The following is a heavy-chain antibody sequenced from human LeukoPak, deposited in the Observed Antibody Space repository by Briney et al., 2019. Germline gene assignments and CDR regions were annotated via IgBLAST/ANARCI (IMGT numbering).Heavy chain of an antibody. CDR2: IYYSGST. CDR3: ARHRNYYDSSGYYDFDC. Sequence: SETLSLTCTVSGGSISSSSYYWGWIRQPPGRGLEWIGSIYYSGSTYYNPSLKSRVTISVDTSKNQFSLNLSSVTAADTAVYYCARHRNYYDSSGYYDFDCWGQGTLVTVSS. CDR1: GGSISSSSYY. D-gene: IGHD3-22*01. J-gene: IGHJ4*02. V-gene: IGHV4-39*01.